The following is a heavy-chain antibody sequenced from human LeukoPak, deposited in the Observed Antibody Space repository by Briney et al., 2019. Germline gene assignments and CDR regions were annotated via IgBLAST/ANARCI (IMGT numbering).Heavy chain of an antibody. V-gene: IGHV3-53*04. J-gene: IGHJ4*02. CDR1: GFTVSTNC. D-gene: IGHD5-18*01. CDR3: ARVDTVMAYYFDL. CDR2: IYSGGTT. Sequence: GGSLRLSCAASGFTVSTNCMTWARQAPGKGLEWVSTIYSGGTTYYADSVMGRFTISRHNSRNTLYLQMNSISAEDTAVYYCARVDTVMAYYFDLWGQGTLVTVSS.